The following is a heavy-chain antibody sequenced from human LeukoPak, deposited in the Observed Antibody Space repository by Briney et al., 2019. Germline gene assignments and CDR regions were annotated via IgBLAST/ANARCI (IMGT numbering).Heavy chain of an antibody. J-gene: IGHJ6*03. D-gene: IGHD1-26*01. CDR1: GFTFVDSG. V-gene: IGHV3-20*03. CDR3: ARASGSYDAYYYYYRDV. Sequence: PVGSLRLSFASPGFTFVDSGMRWVRPAPRERLEWGSGINWNGGSTGYVDAVKGRFTISRDNAKNSLYLQLNSLRAEDTSLYYCARASGSYDAYYYYYRDVCGKGTTVTVSS. CDR2: INWNGGST.